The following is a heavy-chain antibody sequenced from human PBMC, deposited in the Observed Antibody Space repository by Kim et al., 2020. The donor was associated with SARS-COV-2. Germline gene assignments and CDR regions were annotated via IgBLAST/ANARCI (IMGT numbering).Heavy chain of an antibody. V-gene: IGHV1-18*01. J-gene: IGHJ4*02. CDR3: SREISGGNTDFDF. D-gene: IGHD1-7*01. CDR1: GYTFTTYG. Sequence: ASVKVSCKASGYTFTTYGITWVRQAPGQGLEWMGWIFDYNGNTKYAQNLQGRVTLTTDTSTSTAYMHLRSLRSDDTAVYFCSREISGGNTDFDFWGQGTLVTVSS. CDR2: IFDYNGNT.